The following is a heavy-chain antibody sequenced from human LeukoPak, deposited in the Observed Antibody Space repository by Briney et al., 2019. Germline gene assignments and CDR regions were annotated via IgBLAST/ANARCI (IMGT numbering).Heavy chain of an antibody. CDR1: GFTFSTHA. D-gene: IGHD4-17*01. V-gene: IGHV3-64*01. CDR3: ARAIYGDYASTDYYYYYGLEV. J-gene: IGHJ6*02. Sequence: GGSLRLSCVASGFTFSTHAMHWVRQAPGKGLEYVSGITINGGSTYYLNSVKGRFTVSRDNSKNTLFLQMGSLRAEDMAVYYCARAIYGDYASTDYYYYYGLEVWGQGTTVTVSS. CDR2: ITINGGST.